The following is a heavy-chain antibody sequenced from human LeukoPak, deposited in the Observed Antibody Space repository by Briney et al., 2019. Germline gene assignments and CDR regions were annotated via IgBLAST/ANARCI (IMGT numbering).Heavy chain of an antibody. CDR3: ARDLPTTVNPTASNYYNMDV. V-gene: IGHV1-46*01. CDR2: INPSGGST. D-gene: IGHD4-17*01. J-gene: IGHJ6*02. Sequence: GASVKVSCKASGYTFTNYYMHWVRQAPGQGLEWMGIINPSGGSTSYPQKFQGRVTMTRDTATSTVYMDLSSLRSEDTAVYYCARDLPTTVNPTASNYYNMDVWGQGTTVTVSS. CDR1: GYTFTNYY.